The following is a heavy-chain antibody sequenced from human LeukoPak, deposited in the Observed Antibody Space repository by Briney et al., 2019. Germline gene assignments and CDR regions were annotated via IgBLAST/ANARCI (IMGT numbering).Heavy chain of an antibody. D-gene: IGHD3-22*01. CDR1: GYTFTSYY. CDR2: INPSGGST. J-gene: IGHJ6*02. CDR3: HYYDSSGYYDYYYGMDV. Sequence: ASVKVSCKASGYTFTSYYMHWVRQAPGQGLEWMGIINPSGGSTSYAQKFQGRVTITADESTSTAYMELSSLRSEDTAVYYCHYYDSSGYYDYYYGMDVWGQGTTVTVSS. V-gene: IGHV1-46*01.